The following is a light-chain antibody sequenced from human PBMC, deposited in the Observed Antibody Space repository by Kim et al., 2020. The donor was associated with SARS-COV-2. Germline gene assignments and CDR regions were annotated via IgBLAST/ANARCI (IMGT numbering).Light chain of an antibody. CDR3: AAWDDSLSGWV. J-gene: IGLJ3*02. V-gene: IGLV1-47*01. CDR1: SSNIGSNY. CDR2: RDN. Sequence: ELTQPPSASGTPGQRVTISCSGSSSNIGSNYVYWYQQLPGTAPKLLIYRDNQRPSGVPDRFSGSKSGTSASLAISGLRSEDEADYYCAAWDDSLSGWVFGGGTQLTVL.